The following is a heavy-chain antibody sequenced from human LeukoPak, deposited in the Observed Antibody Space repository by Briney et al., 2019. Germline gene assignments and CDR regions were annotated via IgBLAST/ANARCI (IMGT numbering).Heavy chain of an antibody. D-gene: IGHD4-17*01. V-gene: IGHV1-18*01. CDR1: GYSFVLYG. CDR3: ARGIPRDYGDSIFDY. J-gene: IGHJ4*02. Sequence: ASVTVSCKASGYSFVLYGISWVRQAPGQGPEWMGWISTSSGDTKYAEKFRGRVTMTTDTPSSTAYMELRSLRSDDTAVYYCARGIPRDYGDSIFDYWGQGTLVTVSS. CDR2: ISTSSGDT.